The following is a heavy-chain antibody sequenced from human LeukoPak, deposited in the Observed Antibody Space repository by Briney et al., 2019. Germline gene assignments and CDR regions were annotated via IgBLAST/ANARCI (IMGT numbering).Heavy chain of an antibody. CDR2: INPKSGVT. Sequence: ASVKVSCKASVYTFAAYFIHWVRQAPGQGLEWMGWINPKSGVTNYAQKFQGRVTMTRDTSISTAYMDLSRLRSDDTAVFFCARDRPVGSYAPSQDYGMDVWGQGTTVTVSS. CDR3: ARDRPVGSYAPSQDYGMDV. J-gene: IGHJ6*02. V-gene: IGHV1-2*02. CDR1: VYTFAAYF. D-gene: IGHD3-16*01.